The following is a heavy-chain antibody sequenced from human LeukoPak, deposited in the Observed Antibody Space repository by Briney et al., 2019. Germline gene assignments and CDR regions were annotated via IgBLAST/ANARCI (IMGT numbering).Heavy chain of an antibody. Sequence: GASVKVSCKASGYTFTNYYMHWVRQAPGQGLEWMGWINPNSGGTNYAQKFQGRVIMTRDTSISTAYMELSRLRSDDTAVYYCASSAGGAAAGIGYWGQGTLVTVSS. CDR1: GYTFTNYY. D-gene: IGHD6-13*01. V-gene: IGHV1-2*02. CDR2: INPNSGGT. J-gene: IGHJ4*02. CDR3: ASSAGGAAAGIGY.